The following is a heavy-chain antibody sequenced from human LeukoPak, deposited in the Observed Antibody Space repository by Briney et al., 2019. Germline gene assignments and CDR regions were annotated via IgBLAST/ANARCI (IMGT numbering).Heavy chain of an antibody. V-gene: IGHV3-53*01. CDR3: ARVGDHYHWYLDA. CDR2: LYSGGGT. CDR1: GFSVGSKY. D-gene: IGHD3-10*01. Sequence: PGGSLTLSCEGSGFSVGSKYMNWVRQAPGKGLEWVSILYSGGGTYYADSVKGRFTVSRDSSKNTLYLHMNSLRVEDTAVYYCARVGDHYHWYLDAWGRGTLVTVSS. J-gene: IGHJ2*01.